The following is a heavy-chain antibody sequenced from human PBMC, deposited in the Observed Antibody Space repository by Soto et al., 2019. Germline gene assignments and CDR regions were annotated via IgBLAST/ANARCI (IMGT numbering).Heavy chain of an antibody. V-gene: IGHV3-23*01. J-gene: IGHJ6*02. CDR2: ISGSGGST. D-gene: IGHD6-6*01. Sequence: GGSLRLSCAASGFTFSSYAMSWVRQAPGKGLEWVSAISGSGGSTYYADSVKGRFTISRDNSKNTLYLQMNSLRAEDTAVYYCAKYSSSSPDFDGMDVRGQGTTVTVSS. CDR3: AKYSSSSPDFDGMDV. CDR1: GFTFSSYA.